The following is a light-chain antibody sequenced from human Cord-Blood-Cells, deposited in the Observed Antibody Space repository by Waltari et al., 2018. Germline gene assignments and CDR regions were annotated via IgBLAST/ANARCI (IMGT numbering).Light chain of an antibody. V-gene: IGLV2-8*01. CDR3: SSYAGSNNFVV. Sequence: QSALTPPPSASGSPGQSVNISCTGTSSDVGGYNYVSWYQQHPGKAPKLMIYEVSKRPSGVPDRFSGSKSGNTASLTVSGLQAEDEADYYCSSYAGSNNFVVFGGGTKLTVL. J-gene: IGLJ2*01. CDR1: SSDVGGYNY. CDR2: EVS.